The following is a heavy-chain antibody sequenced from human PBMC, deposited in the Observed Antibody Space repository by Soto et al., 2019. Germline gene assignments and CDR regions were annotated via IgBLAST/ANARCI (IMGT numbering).Heavy chain of an antibody. Sequence: SETLSLTCTVSGGSISSYYWSWIRQPPGKGLEWIGYIYYSGSTNYNPSLKSRVTISVDTSKNQFSLKLSSVTAADTAVCYCARDRMGIGYCTNGVCSYGMDVWGQGTTVTVSS. V-gene: IGHV4-59*01. CDR1: GGSISSYY. D-gene: IGHD2-8*01. J-gene: IGHJ6*02. CDR2: IYYSGST. CDR3: ARDRMGIGYCTNGVCSYGMDV.